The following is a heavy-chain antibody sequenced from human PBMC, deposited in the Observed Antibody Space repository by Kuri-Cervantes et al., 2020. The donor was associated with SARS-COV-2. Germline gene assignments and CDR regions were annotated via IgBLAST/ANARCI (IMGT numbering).Heavy chain of an antibody. CDR2: IIPIFGTA. CDR1: GYTFTSYG. V-gene: IGHV1-69*05. J-gene: IGHJ5*02. D-gene: IGHD4/OR15-4a*01. CDR3: ARDPNANHNNWFDP. Sequence: VKVSCKASGYTFTSYGISWVRQAPGQGLEWMGGIIPIFGTANYAQKFQGRVTITTDESTSTAYMELSSLRSEDTAVYYCARDPNANHNNWFDPWGQGTLVTVSS.